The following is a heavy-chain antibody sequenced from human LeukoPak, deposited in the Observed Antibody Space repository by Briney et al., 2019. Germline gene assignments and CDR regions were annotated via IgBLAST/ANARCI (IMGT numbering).Heavy chain of an antibody. V-gene: IGHV4-39*01. CDR3: ARVSLRITIFGVVTRLFDF. D-gene: IGHD3-3*01. Sequence: SETLSLTCTVSGGSISGSSYYWGWIRQPPGKGLEWIGSIYYSGSTYYNPSLKSRVTISVDTSKNQFSLKLSSVTAADTAVYYCARVSLRITIFGVVTRLFDFWGQGTLVTVSS. J-gene: IGHJ4*02. CDR1: GGSISGSSYY. CDR2: IYYSGST.